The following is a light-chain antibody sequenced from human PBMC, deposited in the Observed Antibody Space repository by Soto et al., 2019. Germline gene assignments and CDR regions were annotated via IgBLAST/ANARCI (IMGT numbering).Light chain of an antibody. CDR2: EVS. V-gene: IGLV2-14*01. Sequence: QSVLTQPASVSGSPGQSITISCTGTSSDVGGYNYVSWYQQHPGKAPKRMIYEVSNRPSGVSNRFSGSKSGNTASLTISGLQAEDEADYYCSSYTSSSTLVFGPWTKVTVL. J-gene: IGLJ1*01. CDR1: SSDVGGYNY. CDR3: SSYTSSSTLV.